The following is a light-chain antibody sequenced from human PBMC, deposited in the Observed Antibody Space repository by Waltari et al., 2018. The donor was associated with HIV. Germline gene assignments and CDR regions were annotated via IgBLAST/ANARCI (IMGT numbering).Light chain of an antibody. CDR2: DTS. Sequence: EIVLIQSPATLSLSPGERATLSCRASQSVSSYLAWYDPKPGQSPRLLIYDTSTRATGIPARFSGSWSATDFTLTITSLEPEDSAVYYCQQRSNWSITFGQGTRLEIK. V-gene: IGKV3-11*01. CDR3: QQRSNWSIT. CDR1: QSVSSY. J-gene: IGKJ5*01.